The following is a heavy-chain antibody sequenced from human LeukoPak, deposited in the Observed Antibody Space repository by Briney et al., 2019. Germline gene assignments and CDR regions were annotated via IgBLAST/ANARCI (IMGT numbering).Heavy chain of an antibody. CDR2: ISGSGGST. V-gene: IGHV3-23*01. CDR3: AKAITMVRGVVYYFDY. Sequence: GGSLRLSCAASGFTFSSYGMSWVRQAPGKGLEWVSAISGSGGSTYCADSVKGRFTISRDNSKNTLYLQMNSLRAEDTAVYYCAKAITMVRGVVYYFDYWGQGTLVTVSS. CDR1: GFTFSSYG. D-gene: IGHD3-10*01. J-gene: IGHJ4*02.